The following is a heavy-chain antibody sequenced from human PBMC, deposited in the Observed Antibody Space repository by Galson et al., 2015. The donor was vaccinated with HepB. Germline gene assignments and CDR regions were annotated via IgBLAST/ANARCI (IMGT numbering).Heavy chain of an antibody. Sequence: SVKVSCKASGYTFTSYGISWVRQAPGQGLEWMGWISAYNGNTNYAQKLQGRVTMTTDTSTSTAYMELRSLRSDDTAVYYCARSITIFGVVMEDAFDIWGQGTMVTVSS. D-gene: IGHD3-3*01. V-gene: IGHV1-18*04. CDR3: ARSITIFGVVMEDAFDI. J-gene: IGHJ3*02. CDR2: ISAYNGNT. CDR1: GYTFTSYG.